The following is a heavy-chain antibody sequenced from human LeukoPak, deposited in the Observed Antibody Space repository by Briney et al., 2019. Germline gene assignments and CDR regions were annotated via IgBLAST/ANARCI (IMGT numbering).Heavy chain of an antibody. CDR2: ISGSGGST. J-gene: IGHJ6*03. CDR3: AKDSGYDSSLYYYYMDV. Sequence: GGSLRLSCAASGFTFSSYAMSWVRQAPGKGLEWVSAISGSGGSTYYADSVKGRFTISRDNSKNTLYLQMNSLRAEDTAVYYCAKDSGYDSSLYYYYMDVSGKGTTVTVSS. V-gene: IGHV3-23*01. D-gene: IGHD5-12*01. CDR1: GFTFSSYA.